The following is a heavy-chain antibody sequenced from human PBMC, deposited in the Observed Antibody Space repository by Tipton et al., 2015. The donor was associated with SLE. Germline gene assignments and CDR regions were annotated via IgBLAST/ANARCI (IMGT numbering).Heavy chain of an antibody. CDR1: GYTFTSYG. V-gene: IGHV1-18*01. D-gene: IGHD2-15*01. J-gene: IGHJ4*02. Sequence: QSGPEVKKPGASVKVSCEASGYTFTSYGISWVRQAPGQGLEWMGWISAYNGNTNYAQRLQGRVTMTTDTSTSTAYMELRSLRSDDTAVYYCARASYCSGGSCYPHYFDYWGQGTLVTVSS. CDR3: ARASYCSGGSCYPHYFDY. CDR2: ISAYNGNT.